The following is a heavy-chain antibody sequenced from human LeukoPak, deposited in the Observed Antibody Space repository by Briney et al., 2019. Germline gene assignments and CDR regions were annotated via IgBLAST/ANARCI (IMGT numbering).Heavy chain of an antibody. Sequence: PSETLSLTCNVSSGSIGSSSYYWGWVRQPPGKGLEWIGSIYYSGTTYYSPSLNSRVTMSLDMFKNQFSLNLNSVTAADTAVYYCARDVGVVIVGYYYYMDVWGKGTTVTVSS. D-gene: IGHD3-3*01. CDR2: IYYSGTT. J-gene: IGHJ6*03. CDR1: SGSIGSSSYY. V-gene: IGHV4-39*07. CDR3: ARDVGVVIVGYYYYMDV.